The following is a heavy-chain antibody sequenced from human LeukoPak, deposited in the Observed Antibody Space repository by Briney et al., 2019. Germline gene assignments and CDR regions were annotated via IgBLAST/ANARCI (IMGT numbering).Heavy chain of an antibody. D-gene: IGHD3-10*01. Sequence: GGSLRLSCAVPGFTLSNYDMHWVRQAPGKGLEWVALIWYDGSNEYYADSVKGRFTISRDNSKNTLYLQMNSLRAEDTAVYYCARDQSHYTAPGDYWGQGTLVTVSS. CDR1: GFTLSNYD. CDR3: ARDQSHYTAPGDY. CDR2: IWYDGSNE. V-gene: IGHV3-33*01. J-gene: IGHJ4*02.